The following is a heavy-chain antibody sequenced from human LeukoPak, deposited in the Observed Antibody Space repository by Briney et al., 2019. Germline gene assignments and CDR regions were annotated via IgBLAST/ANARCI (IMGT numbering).Heavy chain of an antibody. V-gene: IGHV3-7*03. CDR2: IKQDGSER. CDR1: GFTFSSYW. D-gene: IGHD2-21*01. CDR3: ARDCGILRIDCSDALDI. J-gene: IGHJ3*02. Sequence: GGSLRLSCAASGFTFSSYWMHWVRQAPGKGLEWVANIKQDGSERYYVDSVKGRFSISRDNARNSLHLQMNSLRAEDTAVYYCARDCGILRIDCSDALDIWGQGTMVTVSS.